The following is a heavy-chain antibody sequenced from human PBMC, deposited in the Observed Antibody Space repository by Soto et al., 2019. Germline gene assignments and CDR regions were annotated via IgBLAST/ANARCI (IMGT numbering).Heavy chain of an antibody. CDR1: GLTFSSYG. CDR3: ARDLPIEVAGPNQPTRYYYYYYGMDV. J-gene: IGHJ6*02. V-gene: IGHV3-33*01. D-gene: IGHD6-19*01. CDR2: IWYDGSNK. Sequence: PGGSLRLSCAASGLTFSSYGMHWVRQAPGKGLEWVAVIWYDGSNKYYADSVKGRFTISRDNSKNTLYLQMNSLRAEDTAVYYCARDLPIEVAGPNQPTRYYYYYYGMDVWGQGTTVTVSS.